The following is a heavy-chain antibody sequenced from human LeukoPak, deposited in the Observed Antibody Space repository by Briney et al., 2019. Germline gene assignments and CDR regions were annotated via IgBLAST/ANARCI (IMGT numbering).Heavy chain of an antibody. D-gene: IGHD4-23*01. CDR2: ISISGGRT. J-gene: IGHJ1*01. Sequence: GGSLRLSCAASGFTFSSYAMSWVRQAPGKGLEWVSSISISGGRTYYADSVKGRFIISRDTSNNTLYLQMNSLRAEDTAVYYCAKDLYGGNPTLGYFQHWGQGALVAVSS. CDR1: GFTFSSYA. CDR3: AKDLYGGNPTLGYFQH. V-gene: IGHV3-23*01.